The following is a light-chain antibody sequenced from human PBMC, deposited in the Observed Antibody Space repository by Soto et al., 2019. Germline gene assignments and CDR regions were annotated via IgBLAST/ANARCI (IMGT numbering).Light chain of an antibody. CDR3: CSYAGSSTFV. Sequence: QSVLTQPASVSGSPGQSITISCTGTSSDVGRYNLVSWYQQHPGKAPKLMIYEGSKRPSGVSNRFSGSKSGNTASLTISGLQAEDEADYYCCSYAGSSTFVFGGGTKLTVL. V-gene: IGLV2-23*03. CDR1: SSDVGRYNL. J-gene: IGLJ3*02. CDR2: EGS.